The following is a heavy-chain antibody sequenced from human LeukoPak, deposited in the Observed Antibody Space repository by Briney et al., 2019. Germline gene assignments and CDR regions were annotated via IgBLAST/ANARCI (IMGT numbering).Heavy chain of an antibody. J-gene: IGHJ4*02. CDR2: IPSTSSYT. D-gene: IGHD6-13*01. Sequence: GGSLRLSCAASGFTFSNYAMSWVRQAPGKGLEWVSYIPSTSSYTSYADSVKGRFTISRDNAKNSLYLQMNSLRAEDTAVYYCARAANTAAGTPTLAIDYWGQGTLVTVSS. CDR3: ARAANTAAGTPTLAIDY. CDR1: GFTFSNYA. V-gene: IGHV3-11*05.